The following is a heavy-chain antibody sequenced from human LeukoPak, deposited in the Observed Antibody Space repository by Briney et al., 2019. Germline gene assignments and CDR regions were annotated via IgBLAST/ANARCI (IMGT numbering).Heavy chain of an antibody. V-gene: IGHV3-21*01. CDR1: GFTFSSYS. Sequence: GGSLRLSCAASGFTFSSYSMNWVRQAPGKGLEWVSSISSSSSYIYYADSVEGRFTISRDNAKNSLYLQMNSLRAEDTAVCYCARDQGDSPPAARRRPFDYWGQGTLVTVSS. J-gene: IGHJ4*02. CDR2: ISSSSSYI. D-gene: IGHD6-6*01. CDR3: ARDQGDSPPAARRRPFDY.